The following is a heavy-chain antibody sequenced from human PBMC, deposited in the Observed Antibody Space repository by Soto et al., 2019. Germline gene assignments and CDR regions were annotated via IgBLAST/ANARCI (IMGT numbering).Heavy chain of an antibody. J-gene: IGHJ4*02. CDR1: GGSVSSGSYY. CDR2: IYYSGST. CDR3: ARGYYYDSSGYLN. Sequence: LSLTCTVSGGSVSSGSYYWSWIRQPPGKGLEWIGYIYYSGSTNYNPSLKSRVTISVDTSKNQFSLKLSSVTAADTAVYYCARGYYYDSSGYLNWGQGTLVTVS. V-gene: IGHV4-61*01. D-gene: IGHD3-22*01.